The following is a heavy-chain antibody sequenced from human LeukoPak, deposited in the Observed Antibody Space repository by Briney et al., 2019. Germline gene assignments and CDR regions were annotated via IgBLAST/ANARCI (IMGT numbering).Heavy chain of an antibody. D-gene: IGHD2-8*02. CDR1: GLTFSTYA. CDR3: AKDGSWSCTD. V-gene: IGHV3-23*01. Sequence: GGSLRLSCAASGLTFSTYAMNWVRQAPGKGLEWVSVITGGGGTTFYADSVKGRFTVSRDNSKGSLYLQMNSLRADDTAVYYCAKDGSWSCTDWGQGTLVRVSS. J-gene: IGHJ4*02. CDR2: ITGGGGTT.